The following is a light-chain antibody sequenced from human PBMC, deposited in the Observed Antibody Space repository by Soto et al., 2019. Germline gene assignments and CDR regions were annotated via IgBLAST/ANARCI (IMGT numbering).Light chain of an antibody. CDR1: HSVDSN. V-gene: IGKV3-15*01. CDR3: QQYDNWPQT. CDR2: GAS. J-gene: IGKJ1*01. Sequence: IVMTQSPATLSVSPGERATLSCRASHSVDSNLAWYQQKPGQAPSLLFYGASTRAAGIPASSSGSGSGTESTHTISSLRSADFAVYYCQQYDNWPQTFSQGTQVEVK.